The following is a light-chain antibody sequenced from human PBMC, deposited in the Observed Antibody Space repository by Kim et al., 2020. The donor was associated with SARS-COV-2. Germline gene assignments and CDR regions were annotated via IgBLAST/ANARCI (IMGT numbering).Light chain of an antibody. CDR3: GTWDDSLSAVV. CDR1: SSNIGSNF. J-gene: IGLJ2*01. V-gene: IGLV1-51*01. CDR2: DNN. Sequence: ELTQPPSVSAAPGQKVIISCSGNSSNIGSNFVSWYSQLPGTAPKFVIYDNNKRPSGIPDRFSGSKSGTSATLGITGLQTGDEADYYCGTWDDSLSAVVFGGGTQLTVL.